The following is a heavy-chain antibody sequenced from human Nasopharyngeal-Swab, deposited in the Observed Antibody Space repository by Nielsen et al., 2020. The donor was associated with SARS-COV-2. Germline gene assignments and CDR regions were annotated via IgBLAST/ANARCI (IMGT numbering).Heavy chain of an antibody. CDR2: IYTSGSS. Sequence: SETLSLTCTVSAGTIMIYYWSWIRLPAGKALEWIGRIYTSGSSNYNPSLKSRVTMSVDTSKSQFSLKVSSVTAADTAVYCCARESAVSARRRWFDPWGHGTLVTVSS. CDR3: ARESAVSARRRWFDP. D-gene: IGHD6-6*01. J-gene: IGHJ5*02. CDR1: AGTIMIYY. V-gene: IGHV4-4*07.